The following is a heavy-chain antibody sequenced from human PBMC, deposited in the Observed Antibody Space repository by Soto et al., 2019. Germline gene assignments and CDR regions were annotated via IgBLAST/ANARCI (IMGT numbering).Heavy chain of an antibody. J-gene: IGHJ4*02. CDR1: GFTFSSYW. Sequence: GGSLRLSCEASGFTFSSYWMHWVRQAPGKGLVWVSRINSDGSDTSYADSVKGRFTISRDNAKNTLYLQMNSLRAEDTAVYYRASLWGYYDSSGNRGYFDYWGQGTLVTVSS. V-gene: IGHV3-74*01. D-gene: IGHD3-22*01. CDR2: INSDGSDT. CDR3: ASLWGYYDSSGNRGYFDY.